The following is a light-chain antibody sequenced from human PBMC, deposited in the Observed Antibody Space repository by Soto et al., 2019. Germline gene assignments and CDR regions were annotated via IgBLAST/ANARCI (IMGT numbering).Light chain of an antibody. Sequence: QSVLTQPPSASGNLRQRVPISCSGSSSNIGSNTVNWYQQLPGSAPKVLIYSNHQRPSGVPDRFSGSKSGTSASLAISGLQSEDEADYYCAAWDDSLWVFGGGTKLTVL. J-gene: IGLJ3*02. CDR3: AAWDDSLWV. V-gene: IGLV1-44*01. CDR2: SNH. CDR1: SSNIGSNT.